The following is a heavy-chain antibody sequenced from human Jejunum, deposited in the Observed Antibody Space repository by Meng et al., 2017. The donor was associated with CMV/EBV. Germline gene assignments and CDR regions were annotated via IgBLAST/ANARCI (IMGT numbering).Heavy chain of an antibody. CDR2: INGDGSFI. J-gene: IGHJ6*02. D-gene: IGHD3-10*01. V-gene: IGHV3-74*01. Sequence: YWIHWVRQAPGKGLVWVSRINGDGSFIRYAESVRGRFTIYRDNAENTVSLQMNSLRAEDTAVYYCAREETILSRGVMNYYGMDVWGQGTTVTVSS. CDR3: AREETILSRGVMNYYGMDV. CDR1: YW.